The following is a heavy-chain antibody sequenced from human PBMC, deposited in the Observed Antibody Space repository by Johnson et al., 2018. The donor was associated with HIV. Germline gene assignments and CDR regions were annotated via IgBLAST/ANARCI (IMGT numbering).Heavy chain of an antibody. D-gene: IGHD6-13*01. CDR3: ARRRSYSSSWEPPDDAFDI. CDR2: IYSGGST. Sequence: EVQLVESVGDLVQPGGSLRLSCAASRFTFSSYWMHWVRQVPGKGLVWVSVIYSGGSTYYADSVKGRFTISRDNSKNTMYLQMNSLRAEDTAVYYCARRRSYSSSWEPPDDAFDIWGQGTMVTVSS. CDR1: RFTFSSYW. V-gene: IGHV3-66*01. J-gene: IGHJ3*02.